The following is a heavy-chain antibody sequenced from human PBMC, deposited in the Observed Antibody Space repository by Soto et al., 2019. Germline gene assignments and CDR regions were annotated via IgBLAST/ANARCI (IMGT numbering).Heavy chain of an antibody. V-gene: IGHV3-15*07. CDR1: CFSFRNGW. D-gene: IGHD3-22*01. CDR3: TTDPVTMIVVVASSG. Sequence: PGGPRILSCAGSCFSFRNGWRNWGRRAPGKGREWVGRIKSKTDGGTTDYAAPVKGRFTISRDDSKNTLYLQMNSLKTEDTAVYYCTTDPVTMIVVVASSGWGQGTLVTVSS. J-gene: IGHJ4*02. CDR2: IKSKTDGGTT.